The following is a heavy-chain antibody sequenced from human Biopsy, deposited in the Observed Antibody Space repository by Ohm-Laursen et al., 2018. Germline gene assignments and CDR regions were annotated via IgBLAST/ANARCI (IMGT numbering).Heavy chain of an antibody. CDR2: VYYSGTT. CDR3: ARDSGILNYGNFKYYHYYGMDV. V-gene: IGHV4-59*11. D-gene: IGHD4-11*01. J-gene: IGHJ6*02. CDR1: GGSFTGHY. Sequence: PGTLSLTCTVSGGSFTGHYWSWIRQPPGKGLEWIGDVYYSGTTNYNPSLKSRLTISVDTSKNQVSLTLSSVTAADTAVYYCARDSGILNYGNFKYYHYYGMDVWGQGTKVTASS.